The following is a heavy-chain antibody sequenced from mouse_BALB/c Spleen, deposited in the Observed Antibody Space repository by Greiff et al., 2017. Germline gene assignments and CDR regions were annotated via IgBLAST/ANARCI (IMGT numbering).Heavy chain of an antibody. V-gene: IGHV5-17*02. D-gene: IGHD2-10*02. CDR3: ARSKYGNYDYYAMDY. CDR1: GFTFSSFG. J-gene: IGHJ4*01. Sequence: DVKLVESGGGLVQPGGSRKLSCAASGFTFSSFGMHWVRQAPEKGLEWVAYISSGSSTIYYADTVKGRFTISRDNPKNTLFLQMTSLRSEDTAMYYCARSKYGNYDYYAMDYWGQGTSVTVSS. CDR2: ISSGSSTI.